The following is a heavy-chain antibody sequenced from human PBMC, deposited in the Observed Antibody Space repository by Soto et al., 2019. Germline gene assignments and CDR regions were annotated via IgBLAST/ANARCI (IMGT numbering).Heavy chain of an antibody. CDR1: GYNFTTYA. D-gene: IGHD1-26*01. CDR3: VRGELLYCYYYGMDV. Sequence: QVQLVQSGAEVKKPGASVKVSCKASGYNFTTYALLWVRQAPGQRHEWMRWINTGNGNTQYSPKFQGRVTITRDTSASTAYMELSSLKSEDTAVYYCVRGELLYCYYYGMDVWGQGSTGTVSS. J-gene: IGHJ6*02. CDR2: INTGNGNT. V-gene: IGHV1-3*04.